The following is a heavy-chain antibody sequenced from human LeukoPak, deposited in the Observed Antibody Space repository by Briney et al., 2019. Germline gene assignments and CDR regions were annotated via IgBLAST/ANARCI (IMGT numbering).Heavy chain of an antibody. CDR2: INHSGST. V-gene: IGHV4-34*01. Sequence: PSETLSLTCAVYGGSFSGYYWSWIRQPPGKGLEWIGEINHSGSTNYNPSLKSRVTISVDTSKNQFSLKLSSVTAADTAVYYCARDCSSTSCFDYWGQGTLVTVSS. J-gene: IGHJ4*02. CDR3: ARDCSSTSCFDY. CDR1: GGSFSGYY. D-gene: IGHD2-2*01.